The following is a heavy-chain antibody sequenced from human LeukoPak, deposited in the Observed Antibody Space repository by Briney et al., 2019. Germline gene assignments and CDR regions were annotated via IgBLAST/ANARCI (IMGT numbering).Heavy chain of an antibody. CDR3: GRHQHSGSYGAFDI. V-gene: IGHV5-51*01. CDR1: GYTLTAYW. Sequence: PGASLRISCPGSGYTLTAYWIGWVRQMPGKGLEWVGIIHPGDSDTRYSLSFQGQVAISPDKSITTAYLQWSSLKASDTAMYYCGRHQHSGSYGAFDIWGQGTMVTVSS. D-gene: IGHD1-26*01. CDR2: IHPGDSDT. J-gene: IGHJ3*02.